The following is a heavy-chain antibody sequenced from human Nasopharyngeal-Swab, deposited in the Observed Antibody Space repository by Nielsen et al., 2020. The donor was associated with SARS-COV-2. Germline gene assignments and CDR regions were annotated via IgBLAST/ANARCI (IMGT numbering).Heavy chain of an antibody. CDR3: ARGAYYGSESYFHYYYGMDV. V-gene: IGHV1-46*01. CDR2: INPSGGST. Sequence: WVRQAPGQGLEWMGIINPSGGSTSYAQKFQGRVTMTRDTSTSTVYMELSSLRSEDTAVYYCARGAYYGSESYFHYYYGMDVWGQGTTVTVSS. J-gene: IGHJ6*02. D-gene: IGHD3-10*01.